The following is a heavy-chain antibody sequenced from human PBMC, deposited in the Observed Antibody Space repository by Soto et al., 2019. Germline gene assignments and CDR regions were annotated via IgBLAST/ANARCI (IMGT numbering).Heavy chain of an antibody. J-gene: IGHJ5*02. CDR3: AKGDNLGPKTGYAFDP. CDR2: TYSRSKWYN. CDR1: GDSVSSNTAS. Sequence: SQTLSLTCAISGDSVSSNTASWNFVRQSPSRGLEWLGRTYSRSKWYNDYAVSVKSRIIINPDTSKNQFSLQLNSVTPEDTAVYYCAKGDNLGPKTGYAFDPWGQGILVTVSS. V-gene: IGHV6-1*01. D-gene: IGHD5-12*01.